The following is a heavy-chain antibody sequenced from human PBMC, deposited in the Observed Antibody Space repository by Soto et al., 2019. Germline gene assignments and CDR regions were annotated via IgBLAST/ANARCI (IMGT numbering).Heavy chain of an antibody. J-gene: IGHJ5*02. V-gene: IGHV3-30*04. CDR2: ISYDGENQ. CDR1: GFSFSHYA. D-gene: IGHD3-10*01. Sequence: VQLVESGGGLVKPGGSLRLSCAASGFSFSHYAMHWVRQPPGKGLEWVALISYDGENQYFTDSVRGRFTISRDNSKTAVYLEMNDLRLDDTATYYCVSPHSESSNAFDLWGQGTLVTVSS. CDR3: VSPHSESSNAFDL.